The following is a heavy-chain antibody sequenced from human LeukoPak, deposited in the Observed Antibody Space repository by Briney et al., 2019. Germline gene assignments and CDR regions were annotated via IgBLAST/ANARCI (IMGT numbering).Heavy chain of an antibody. CDR1: VVSMNGYY. CDR2: VDSSGNT. V-gene: IGHV4-4*07. J-gene: IGHJ3*01. Sequence: SETLSLTCSVSVVSMNGYYWSWLRQSARNRLEGIGHVDSSGNTNYTPPLESRVTMSVDMSKKQFSLKLTSVTAADMAVYFCARQFLVGSTFHAFDLWGQGTRVTVSS. D-gene: IGHD1-26*01. CDR3: ARQFLVGSTFHAFDL.